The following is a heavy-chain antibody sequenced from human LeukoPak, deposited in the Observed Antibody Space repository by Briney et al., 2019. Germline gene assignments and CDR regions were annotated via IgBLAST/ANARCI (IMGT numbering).Heavy chain of an antibody. CDR1: GGSVSSSSYS. Sequence: PSETLSLTCTVSGGSVSSSSYSWGWIRQPPGKGLEWIGNIYYSGITYYNPSLKSRVTMSVDTSKNQFSLNLSSVTASDTAVYYCARVVVVTATDYFQYWGQGILVTVSS. V-gene: IGHV4-39*01. CDR2: IYYSGIT. CDR3: ARVVVVTATDYFQY. D-gene: IGHD2-21*02. J-gene: IGHJ4*02.